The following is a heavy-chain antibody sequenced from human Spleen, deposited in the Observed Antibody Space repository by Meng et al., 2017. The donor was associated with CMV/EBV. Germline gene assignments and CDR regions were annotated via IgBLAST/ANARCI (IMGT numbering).Heavy chain of an antibody. CDR2: INTYSGHT. CDR3: AKVGRGYYHFDY. D-gene: IGHD3-3*01. V-gene: IGHV1-18*01. J-gene: IGHJ4*02. Sequence: ASVKVSCKASGYTFTAYAIIWVRQAPGQGLELMGWINTYSGHTSYEQKVQGRVTMTTDTSTSTAYMELRSLTSDDTAVYYCAKVGRGYYHFDYWGQGMLVTVSS. CDR1: GYTFTAYA.